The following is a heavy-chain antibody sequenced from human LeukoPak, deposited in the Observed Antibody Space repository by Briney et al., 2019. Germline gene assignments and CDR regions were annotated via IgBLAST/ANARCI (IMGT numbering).Heavy chain of an antibody. CDR3: ARVKEAAAFDY. V-gene: IGHV3-21*01. D-gene: IGHD6-25*01. CDR1: GFTFSSHS. Sequence: PGGSLRLSCAASGFTFSSHSMNWVRQAPGKGLEWVSSISSDSSHMYYADSVKGRFTISRDNAKNSLYLQMNSLRAEETAVYYCARVKEAAAFDYWGQGALVTVSS. J-gene: IGHJ4*02. CDR2: ISSDSSHM.